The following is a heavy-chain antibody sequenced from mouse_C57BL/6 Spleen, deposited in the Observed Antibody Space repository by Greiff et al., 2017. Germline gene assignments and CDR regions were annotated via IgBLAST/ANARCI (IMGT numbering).Heavy chain of an antibody. Sequence: VQLQQPGAELVRPGSSVKLSCKASGYTFTSYWMDWVKQRPGQGLEWIGNIYPSDSETHYNQKFKDKATLTVDKSSSTAYMQLSSLTSEDSAVYYCARRGWEDYFDYWGQGTTLTVSS. CDR3: ARRGWEDYFDY. CDR2: IYPSDSET. V-gene: IGHV1-61*01. CDR1: GYTFTSYW. D-gene: IGHD3-3*01. J-gene: IGHJ2*01.